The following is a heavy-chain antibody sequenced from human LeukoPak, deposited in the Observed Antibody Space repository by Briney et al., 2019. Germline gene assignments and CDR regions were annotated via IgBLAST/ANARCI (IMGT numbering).Heavy chain of an antibody. CDR1: GFTFSSYG. D-gene: IGHD6-6*01. V-gene: IGHV3-30*02. J-gene: IGHJ4*02. Sequence: GGSLRLSCAASGFTFSSYGMHWVRQAPGKGLEWVAFIRYDGSNRYYADSVKGRFTISRDNSKNTLYLQMNSLRAEDTAVYYCAKGGRYSSSGFDYWGQGTLVTVSS. CDR3: AKGGRYSSSGFDY. CDR2: IRYDGSNR.